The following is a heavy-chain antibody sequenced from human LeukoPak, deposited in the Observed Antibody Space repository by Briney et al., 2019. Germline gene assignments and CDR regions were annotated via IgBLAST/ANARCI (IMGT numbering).Heavy chain of an antibody. V-gene: IGHV4-59*12. D-gene: IGHD3-22*01. CDR3: ARFGSSGTGWFDP. CDR1: GGSISSYY. J-gene: IGHJ5*02. Sequence: SETLSLTCTVSGGSISSYYWSWIRQPRGKGLEWIGYIYYSGSTNYNPSLKSRVTISVDTSKNQFSLKLSSVTAADTAVYYCARFGSSGTGWFDPWGQGTLVTVSS. CDR2: IYYSGST.